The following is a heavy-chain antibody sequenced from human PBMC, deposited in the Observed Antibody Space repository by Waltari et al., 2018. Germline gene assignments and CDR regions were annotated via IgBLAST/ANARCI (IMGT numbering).Heavy chain of an antibody. D-gene: IGHD3-22*01. Sequence: QVQLQESGPGLVKPSQTLSLTCTVPGGSLSTGGDYWNWIRHHPGRGLEWIGYVYYSGSTYFNPSLKSRLDMSVDMSKNQFSLKLTSVTAADSAVYFCARLDSSGFYMFDSWGQGTLVTVSS. V-gene: IGHV4-31*03. CDR2: VYYSGST. J-gene: IGHJ4*02. CDR3: ARLDSSGFYMFDS. CDR1: GGSLSTGGDY.